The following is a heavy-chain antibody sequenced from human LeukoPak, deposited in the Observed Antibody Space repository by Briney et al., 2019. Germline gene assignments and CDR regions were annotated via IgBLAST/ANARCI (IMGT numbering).Heavy chain of an antibody. V-gene: IGHV4-39*01. D-gene: IGHD3-9*01. J-gene: IGHJ4*02. CDR3: SRGSYDILTGYSTLGEF. CDR1: GGSTSSSSYY. CDR2: IYYTKNN. Sequence: ETLSLTCTVSGGSTSSSSYYWVCIRPPPGKGREGIGSIYYTKNNYYNPSLKGPITIFLDTSKNQTSLKLSPVTAADTAVYYCSRGSYDILTGYSTLGEFWGEGTLVTVSS.